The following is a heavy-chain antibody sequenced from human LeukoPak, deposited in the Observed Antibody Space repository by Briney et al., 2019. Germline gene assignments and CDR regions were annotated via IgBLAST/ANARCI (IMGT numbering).Heavy chain of an antibody. V-gene: IGHV1-46*01. J-gene: IGHJ6*02. CDR1: GYTFTSYY. D-gene: IGHD6-13*01. CDR3: ASEDAAADIYYYYGMDV. CDR2: INPSGGST. Sequence: ASVKVSCKASGYTFTSYYMHWVRQAPGQGLEWMGIINPSGGSTSYAQKFQGRVTMTRDTSTGTVYMELSSLRSEDTAVYYCASEDAAADIYYYYGMDVWGQGTTVTVSS.